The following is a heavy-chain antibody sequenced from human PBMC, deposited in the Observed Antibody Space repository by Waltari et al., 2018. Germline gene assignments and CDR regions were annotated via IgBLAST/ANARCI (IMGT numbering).Heavy chain of an antibody. D-gene: IGHD3-3*01. Sequence: QVQLQQWGAGLLKPSETLSLTCAVYGGSFSGYYWSWIRQPPGKGLEWIGEINHRGSTNYNPPLKSRGTISVDTSKNQFSLKLSSVTAADTAVYYCARSTIFRPRYRFDPWGQGTLVTVSS. J-gene: IGHJ5*02. CDR3: ARSTIFRPRYRFDP. CDR2: INHRGST. V-gene: IGHV4-34*01. CDR1: GGSFSGYY.